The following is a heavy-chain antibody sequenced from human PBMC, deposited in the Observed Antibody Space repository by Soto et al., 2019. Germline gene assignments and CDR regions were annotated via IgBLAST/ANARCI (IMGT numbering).Heavy chain of an antibody. V-gene: IGHV3-23*01. CDR3: AKPAGGG. CDR2: ISGGAGSA. CDR1: GFIFTNYA. D-gene: IGHD3-16*01. J-gene: IGHJ4*02. Sequence: EVQVLASGGGLVQPGGSLRLSCGASGFIFTNYALSWVRQAPGKGLEWVSLISGGAGSAYYADSVKGRFTISRDNSRNTVYLQMNSLRAEDTAVYYCAKPAGGGWGQGTLVIVSS.